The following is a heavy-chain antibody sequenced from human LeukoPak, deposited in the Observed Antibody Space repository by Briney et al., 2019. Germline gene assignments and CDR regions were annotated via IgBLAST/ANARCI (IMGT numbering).Heavy chain of an antibody. CDR3: VTDLHGINWYVH. Sequence: GGSLGLSCLASGFTFGSLGMHWVRQAPGKGLEWVAFVENDGTTKYYADSVKGRFSISRDNSKNTLFLQMNSLRPDDTSMYYCVTDLHGINWYVHWGQGTLVTVSS. CDR2: VENDGTTK. D-gene: IGHD3-3*02. J-gene: IGHJ5*02. V-gene: IGHV3-30*02. CDR1: GFTFGSLG.